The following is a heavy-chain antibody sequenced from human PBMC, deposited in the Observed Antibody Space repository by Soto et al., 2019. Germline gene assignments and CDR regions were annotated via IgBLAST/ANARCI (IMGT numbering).Heavy chain of an antibody. D-gene: IGHD3-3*01. Sequence: GGSLRLSCAASGFTFSSYWMSWVRQAPGKGLEWVANIKQDGSKKYYVDSVKGRFTISRDNAKNSLYLQMNSLRAEDMAVYSCARGVKYYDFWGGYYLGYWGQGTLVTVSS. J-gene: IGHJ4*02. CDR1: GFTFSSYW. CDR2: IKQDGSKK. V-gene: IGHV3-7*01. CDR3: ARGVKYYDFWGGYYLGY.